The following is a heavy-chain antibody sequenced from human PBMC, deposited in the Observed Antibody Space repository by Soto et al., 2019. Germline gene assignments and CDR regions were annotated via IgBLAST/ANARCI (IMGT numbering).Heavy chain of an antibody. J-gene: IGHJ4*02. CDR2: IWYDGTNK. V-gene: IGHV3-33*01. Sequence: QVQLVESGGGVVQPGRSLRLSCAASGFTFSSYGMHWVRQGPGKGLEWVALIWYDGTNKYYAESVKGRFTISRDNSKNTLFLQMNSLSVEDTAVYYCVRDDIWASTGLDYWGQGTLVTVSS. CDR1: GFTFSSYG. CDR3: VRDDIWASTGLDY. D-gene: IGHD3-9*01.